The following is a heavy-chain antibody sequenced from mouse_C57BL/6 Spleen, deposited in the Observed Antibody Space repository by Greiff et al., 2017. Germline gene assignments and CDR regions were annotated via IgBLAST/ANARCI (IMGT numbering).Heavy chain of an antibody. V-gene: IGHV1-76*01. CDR3: ARDDYDDYFDY. CDR1: GYTFTDYY. D-gene: IGHD2-4*01. Sequence: VQLQQSEAELVRPGASVKLSCKASGYTFTDYYINWVKQRPGQGLEWIARIYPGSGNTYYNEKFKGKATLTAEKSSSTAYMQLSSLTSEDSAVYFCARDDYDDYFDYWGQGTTLTVSS. J-gene: IGHJ2*01. CDR2: IYPGSGNT.